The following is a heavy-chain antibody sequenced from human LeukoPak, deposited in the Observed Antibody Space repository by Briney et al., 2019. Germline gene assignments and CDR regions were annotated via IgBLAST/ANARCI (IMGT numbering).Heavy chain of an antibody. D-gene: IGHD3-10*01. Sequence: PSETLSLTCTVSGGSISSYYWSWIRQPAGKGLEWIGRIYTSGSTNYNPSPKSRVTISVDKSKNQFSLKLSSVTAADTAVYYCARENPLWFGEIDYWGQGTLVTVSS. J-gene: IGHJ4*02. CDR3: ARENPLWFGEIDY. CDR2: IYTSGST. CDR1: GGSISSYY. V-gene: IGHV4-4*07.